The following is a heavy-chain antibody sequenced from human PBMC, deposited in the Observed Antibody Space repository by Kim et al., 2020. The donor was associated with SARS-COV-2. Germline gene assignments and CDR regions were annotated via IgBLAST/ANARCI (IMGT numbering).Heavy chain of an antibody. V-gene: IGHV1-2*02. CDR1: GYTFTGYY. CDR2: INPNSGGT. Sequence: ASVKVSCKASGYTFTGYYMHWVRQAPGQGLEWMGWINPNSGGTNYAQKFQGRVTMTRDTSISTAYMELSRLRSDDTAVYYCARATPDSGGYSYGYPGYYDSSGYYLNDYWGQGTLVTVSS. J-gene: IGHJ4*02. CDR3: ARATPDSGGYSYGYPGYYDSSGYYLNDY. D-gene: IGHD3-22*01.